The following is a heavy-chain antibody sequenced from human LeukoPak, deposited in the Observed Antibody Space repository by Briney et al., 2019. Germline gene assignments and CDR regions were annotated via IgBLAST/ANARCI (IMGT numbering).Heavy chain of an antibody. CDR2: INHSGST. CDR3: ARVARYSPFDY. V-gene: IGHV4-34*01. D-gene: IGHD5-18*01. Sequence: PSETLPLTCAVYGGSFSGYYWSWIRQPPGKGLEWIGEINHSGSTNYNPSLKSRVTISVDTSKNQFSLKLSSVTAADTAVYYCARVARYSPFDYWGQGTLVTVSS. J-gene: IGHJ4*02. CDR1: GGSFSGYY.